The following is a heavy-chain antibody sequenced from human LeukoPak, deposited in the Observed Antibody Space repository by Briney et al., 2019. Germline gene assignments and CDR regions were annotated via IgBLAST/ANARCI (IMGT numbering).Heavy chain of an antibody. Sequence: VKVSCKASGYTFTSFDINWVRQATGQGLEWMGWMNPNSGNTGYAQKFQGRVTMTRDTSISTAYMELSRLRSDDTAVYYCARGLLEDKYYYGSGSSPWGQGTLVTVSS. J-gene: IGHJ5*02. CDR2: MNPNSGNT. V-gene: IGHV1-8*01. CDR3: ARGLLEDKYYYGSGSSP. D-gene: IGHD3-10*01. CDR1: GYTFTSFD.